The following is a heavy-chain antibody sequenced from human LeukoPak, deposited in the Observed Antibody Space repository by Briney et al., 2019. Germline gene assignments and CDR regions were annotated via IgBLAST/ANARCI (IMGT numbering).Heavy chain of an antibody. Sequence: GGSLRLSCAASGFTFGSYAISRARQPPGKGRDGVSGIMVRGDNTYYTNSGKGRFTISRDNSKNTLYVQVNSLGTEDTAAYYCAKGSYYDSSGSFYFDYWGQGTLVTVSS. CDR1: GFTFGSYA. D-gene: IGHD3-22*01. V-gene: IGHV3-23*01. CDR2: IMVRGDNT. J-gene: IGHJ4*02. CDR3: AKGSYYDSSGSFYFDY.